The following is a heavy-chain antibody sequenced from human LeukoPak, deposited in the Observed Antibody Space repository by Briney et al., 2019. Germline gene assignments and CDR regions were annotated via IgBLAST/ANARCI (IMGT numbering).Heavy chain of an antibody. Sequence: GSLRLSCAASGFTFSDYSMNWIRQAPGKGLEWVSYIGRNGSTIYYADSAKGRFTMSRDNAKNSLWLQMNSLRAEDTAVYYCARGYYYYGLDVWGQGTTVTVSS. CDR2: IGRNGSTI. CDR1: GFTFSDYS. CDR3: ARGYYYYGLDV. J-gene: IGHJ6*02. V-gene: IGHV3-11*01.